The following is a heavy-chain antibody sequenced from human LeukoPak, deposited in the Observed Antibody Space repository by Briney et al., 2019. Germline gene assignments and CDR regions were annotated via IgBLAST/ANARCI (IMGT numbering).Heavy chain of an antibody. J-gene: IGHJ4*02. CDR1: GFTFSSYG. V-gene: IGHV3-48*04. CDR2: ISSSGFTI. D-gene: IGHD3-22*01. CDR3: ARLSGGYYDIDY. Sequence: GGSLRLSCAASGFTFSSYGMHWIRQAPGKGLEWVSYISSSGFTIYYADSVKGRFTISRDNAKYSLYLQMDSLRAEDTAVYYCARLSGGYYDIDYWGQGTLVTVSS.